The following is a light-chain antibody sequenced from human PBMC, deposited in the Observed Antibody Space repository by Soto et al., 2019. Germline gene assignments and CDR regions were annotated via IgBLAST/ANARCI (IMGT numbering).Light chain of an antibody. J-gene: IGKJ1*01. Sequence: DIQMTQSPSSLSASVGDGVTITCRASQSISSYVSWYQQKPGKAPKLLIYAASSLQSGAPSRFSGSRSGTDFTLTISSLQPEDFATYYCLQDYNYPWTFGQGTKVDIK. CDR2: AAS. CDR3: LQDYNYPWT. CDR1: QSISSY. V-gene: IGKV1-39*01.